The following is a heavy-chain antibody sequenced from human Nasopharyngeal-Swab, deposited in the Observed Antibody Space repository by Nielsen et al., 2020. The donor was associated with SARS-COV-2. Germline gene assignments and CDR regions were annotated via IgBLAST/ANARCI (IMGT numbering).Heavy chain of an antibody. CDR2: ISGSGSST. J-gene: IGHJ4*02. CDR3: AKGDSAAGSSSDY. V-gene: IGHV3-23*01. CDR1: GFTFSIYA. Sequence: GESLKISCAASGFTFSIYALSWVRQAPGKGLEWVSTISGSGSSTYYADSVKGRFTISRDNSKNTLYLQMNRLRAEDTAVYYCAKGDSAAGSSSDYWGQGTLVNVSS. D-gene: IGHD6-13*01.